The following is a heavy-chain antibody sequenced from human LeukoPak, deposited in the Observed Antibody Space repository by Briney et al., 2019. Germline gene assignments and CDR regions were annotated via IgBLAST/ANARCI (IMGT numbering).Heavy chain of an antibody. CDR1: GFTFSSYA. J-gene: IGHJ4*02. V-gene: IGHV3-64*04. Sequence: GGSLRLSCSASGFTFSSYAMHWVRQAPGKGLEYVSAISSNGDSTYYADSVKGRFTISRDNSKNTLYLQMNSLRAEDTAVYYRARVRDDYTYFDCWGQGTLVTVSS. CDR3: ARVRDDYTYFDC. CDR2: ISSNGDST. D-gene: IGHD4-11*01.